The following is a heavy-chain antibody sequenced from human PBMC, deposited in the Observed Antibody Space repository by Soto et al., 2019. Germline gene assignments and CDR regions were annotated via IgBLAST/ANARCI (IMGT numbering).Heavy chain of an antibody. D-gene: IGHD3-16*02. Sequence: SGPTLVNPTQTLTLTCTFSGFSLSTSGVGVGWIRQPPGKALEWLALIYWDDDKRYSPSLKSRLTITKDTSKNQVVLTMTNMDPVDTATYYCAHTDYDYVWGSYRTGSYYYYGMDVWGQGTTVTVSS. CDR3: AHTDYDYVWGSYRTGSYYYYGMDV. V-gene: IGHV2-5*02. CDR1: GFSLSTSGVG. J-gene: IGHJ6*02. CDR2: IYWDDDK.